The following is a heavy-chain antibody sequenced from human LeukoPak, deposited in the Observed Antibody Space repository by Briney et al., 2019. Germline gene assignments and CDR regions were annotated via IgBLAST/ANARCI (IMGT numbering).Heavy chain of an antibody. J-gene: IGHJ6*02. CDR2: IWYDGSNK. D-gene: IGHD3-3*01. V-gene: IGHV3-33*01. CDR1: GFTISSYG. CDR3: ARDGDDFWSGLPRDYGMDV. Sequence: GGSLRLSCAASGFTISSYGMHWVRQAPGKGLEWVAVIWYDGSNKYYADSVKGRFTISRDNSKNTLYLQMNSLRAEDTAVYYCARDGDDFWSGLPRDYGMDVWGQGTTVTVSS.